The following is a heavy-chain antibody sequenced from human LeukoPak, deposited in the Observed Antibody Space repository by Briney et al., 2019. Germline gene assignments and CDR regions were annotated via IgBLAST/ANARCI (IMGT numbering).Heavy chain of an antibody. V-gene: IGHV3-74*01. CDR2: ISRGASRT. CDR1: GFTFSNHW. Sequence: GGSLRLSCAASGFTFSNHWMHWVRQAPGKGLMWISRISRGASRTDYADSVKGRFTISRDDAKNTLYLQVNSLRVEDTGVYFCARGGGDTAMAHDYWGQGILVTVSS. CDR3: ARGGGDTAMAHDY. J-gene: IGHJ4*02. D-gene: IGHD5-18*01.